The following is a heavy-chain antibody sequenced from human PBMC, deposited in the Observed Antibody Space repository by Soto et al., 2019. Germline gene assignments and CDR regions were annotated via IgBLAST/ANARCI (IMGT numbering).Heavy chain of an antibody. D-gene: IGHD6-19*01. J-gene: IGHJ3*02. V-gene: IGHV4-39*01. Sequence: SETLSLTCTVSGGSISSSSYYWGWIRQPPGKGLEWIGSIYYSGSTYYNPSLKSRVTISVDTSKNQFSLKLSSVTAADTAVYYCARHADLYSSGWRDAFDIWGQGTMVTVSS. CDR2: IYYSGST. CDR3: ARHADLYSSGWRDAFDI. CDR1: GGSISSSSYY.